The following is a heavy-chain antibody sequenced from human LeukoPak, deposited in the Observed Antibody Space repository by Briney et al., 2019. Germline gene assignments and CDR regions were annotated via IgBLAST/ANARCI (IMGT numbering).Heavy chain of an antibody. CDR2: IRSDGSNK. CDR3: AKDSRNLPFDY. CDR1: GFTFNNYA. J-gene: IGHJ4*02. Sequence: GGSPRLSCAASGFTFNNYAIHWVRQAPGKGLEWVAFIRSDGSNKYYADSVKGRFTISRDNSKNTLYLQMNSLRAEDTAVYYCAKDSRNLPFDYWGQGTLVTVSS. D-gene: IGHD1-14*01. V-gene: IGHV3-30*02.